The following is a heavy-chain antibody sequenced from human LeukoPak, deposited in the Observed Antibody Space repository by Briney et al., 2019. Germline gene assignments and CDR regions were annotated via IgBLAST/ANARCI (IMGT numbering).Heavy chain of an antibody. CDR2: IIPIFGTA. Sequence: ASVKVSCKASGGTFSSYAISWVRQAPGQGLEWMGGIIPIFGTANYAQKFQVRVTITAYKSTSTDYMELSSLRSEDTAVYYCARDLDYYGSGSYTPWGQGTLVTVSS. CDR3: ARDLDYYGSGSYTP. V-gene: IGHV1-69*06. J-gene: IGHJ5*02. CDR1: GGTFSSYA. D-gene: IGHD3-10*01.